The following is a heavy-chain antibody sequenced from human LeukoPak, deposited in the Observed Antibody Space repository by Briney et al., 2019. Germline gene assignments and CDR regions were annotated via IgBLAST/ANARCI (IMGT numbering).Heavy chain of an antibody. CDR1: GFTFSSYT. V-gene: IGHV3-23*01. CDR3: AKLPVVVVIPPRLGVTVRDV. D-gene: IGHD2-21*01. CDR2: ISGSGGST. Sequence: PGGSLRLSCAASGFTFSSYTMNWVRQAPGKGLEWVSAISGSGGSTYYADSVKGRFTISRDNSKNTLYLQMNSLRAEDTAVYYCAKLPVVVVIPPRLGVTVRDVWGKGTTVTVSS. J-gene: IGHJ6*04.